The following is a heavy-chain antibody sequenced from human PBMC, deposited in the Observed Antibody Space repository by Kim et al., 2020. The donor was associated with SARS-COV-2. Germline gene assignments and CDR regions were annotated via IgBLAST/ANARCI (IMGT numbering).Heavy chain of an antibody. Sequence: SETLSLTCTVSGGSISSSSYYWGWIRQPPGKGLEWIGSIYYSGSTYYNPSLKSRVTISVDTSKNQFSLKLSSVTAADTAVYYCARDSDDYGDYGVHYWGQGTLVTVSS. CDR1: GGSISSSSYY. J-gene: IGHJ4*02. V-gene: IGHV4-39*07. D-gene: IGHD4-17*01. CDR3: ARDSDDYGDYGVHY. CDR2: IYYSGST.